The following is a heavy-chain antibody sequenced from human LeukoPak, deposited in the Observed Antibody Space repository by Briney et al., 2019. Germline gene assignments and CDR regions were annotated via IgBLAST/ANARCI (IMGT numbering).Heavy chain of an antibody. Sequence: GGSLRLSCAASGFTFSSYAMSWVRQAPGKGLEWVSAISGSGGSTYYADFVKGRFTISRDNSKNTLYLQMNSLRAEDTAVYYCATIFGVVRDTTPPDYWGQGTLVTVSS. V-gene: IGHV3-23*01. J-gene: IGHJ4*02. CDR1: GFTFSSYA. CDR2: ISGSGGST. CDR3: ATIFGVVRDTTPPDY. D-gene: IGHD3-3*01.